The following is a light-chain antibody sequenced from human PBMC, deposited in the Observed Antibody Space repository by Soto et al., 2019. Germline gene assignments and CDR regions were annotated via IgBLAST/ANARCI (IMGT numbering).Light chain of an antibody. CDR3: QQRGNWPPMYT. V-gene: IGKV3-11*01. Sequence: EIVLTQSPATLSLSPGEGATLSCRASQTVFSYLAWYQYKPGQPPMLLIYAASNRATAIPARFSGSGYGTDFTLTISSLEPEDFAVYYCQQRGNWPPMYTFGQGTRVEIK. CDR1: QTVFSY. CDR2: AAS. J-gene: IGKJ2*01.